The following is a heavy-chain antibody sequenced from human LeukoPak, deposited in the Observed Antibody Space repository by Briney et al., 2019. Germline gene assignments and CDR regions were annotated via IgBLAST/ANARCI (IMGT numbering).Heavy chain of an antibody. V-gene: IGHV3-53*01. D-gene: IGHD3-10*01. J-gene: IGHJ6*03. CDR2: IYSGGST. CDR1: GFTFSSYE. Sequence: QTGGSLRLSCAASGFTFSSYEMNWVRQAPGKGLEWVSVIYSGGSTYYADSVKGRFTISRDNSKNTLYLQMNSLRAEDTAVYYCARGNYGSGSYYFYYYMDVWGKGTTVTISS. CDR3: ARGNYGSGSYYFYYYMDV.